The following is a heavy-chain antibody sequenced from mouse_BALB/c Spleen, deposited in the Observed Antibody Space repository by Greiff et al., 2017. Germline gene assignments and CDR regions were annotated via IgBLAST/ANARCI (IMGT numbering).Heavy chain of an antibody. V-gene: IGHV1-69*02. Sequence: VQLQQPGAELVGPGASVKLSCKASGYTFTSYWINWVKQRPGQGLEWIGNIYPSDSYTNYNQKFKDKATLTVDKSSSTAYMQLSSPTSEDSAVYYCTRYYYGSNYGDYAMDYWGQGTSVTVSS. CDR2: IYPSDSYT. J-gene: IGHJ4*01. CDR1: GYTFTSYW. D-gene: IGHD1-1*01. CDR3: TRYYYGSNYGDYAMDY.